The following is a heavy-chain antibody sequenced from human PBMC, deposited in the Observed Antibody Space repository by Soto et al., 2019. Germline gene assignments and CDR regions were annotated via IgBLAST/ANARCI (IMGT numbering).Heavy chain of an antibody. CDR3: ATLGIVVVAATISSARWFDP. V-gene: IGHV1-24*01. CDR2: FDPEDGET. J-gene: IGHJ5*02. Sequence: ASVKVSCKVSGYTLTELSMHWVRQAPGEGLEGMGGFDPEDGETIYAQKFQGRVTMTGDTSTDTAYMELSSLRSEDTAVYYCATLGIVVVAATISSARWFDPWGQGTLVTV. CDR1: GYTLTELS. D-gene: IGHD2-15*01.